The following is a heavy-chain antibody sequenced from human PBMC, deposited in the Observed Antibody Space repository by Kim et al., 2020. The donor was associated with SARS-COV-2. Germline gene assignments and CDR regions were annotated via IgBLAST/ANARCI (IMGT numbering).Heavy chain of an antibody. V-gene: IGHV3-23*01. CDR3: ASSYFYGSETHNYFQN. D-gene: IGHD3-10*01. Sequence: GGSLRLSCAASGFTFGSYAMSWVRQAPGKGLEWVSLIGAGATAFYADSMKSRFTISRDNSKNTLYLQMDSLRAEDTGIYYCASSYFYGSETHNYFQNWG. J-gene: IGHJ1*01. CDR2: LIGAGATA. CDR1: GFTFGSYA.